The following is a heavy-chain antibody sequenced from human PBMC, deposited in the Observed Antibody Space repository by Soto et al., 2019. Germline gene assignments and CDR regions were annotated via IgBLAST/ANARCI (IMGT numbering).Heavy chain of an antibody. J-gene: IGHJ4*02. Sequence: TLETLSHNWRVSGDYINRYWWSWIRQPAVKGLAWIGRIYSSGTTDYNPSLNSRATLSVETSKNQFSLKLSSVTAADTAVYYCARDIGSYAYGEGYWGQGIQVTVSS. CDR2: IYSSGTT. CDR3: ARDIGSYAYGEGY. D-gene: IGHD3-10*01. CDR1: GDYINRYW. V-gene: IGHV4-4*07.